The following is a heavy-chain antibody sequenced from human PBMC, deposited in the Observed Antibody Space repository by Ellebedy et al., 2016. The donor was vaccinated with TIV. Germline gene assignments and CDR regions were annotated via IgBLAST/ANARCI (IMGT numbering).Heavy chain of an antibody. CDR3: ARGDTAVGTKYWFDY. J-gene: IGHJ4*02. CDR2: IDPGDSYT. V-gene: IGHV5-10-1*01. Sequence: GESLKISCKGSGYSFTSYWISWVRQMPGKGLEWMGRIDPGDSYTNYSPSFQGHVTISADKSISTAYLQVNSLKTEDTGVYYCARGDTAVGTKYWFDYWGQGTLVTVSS. D-gene: IGHD4-23*01. CDR1: GYSFTSYW.